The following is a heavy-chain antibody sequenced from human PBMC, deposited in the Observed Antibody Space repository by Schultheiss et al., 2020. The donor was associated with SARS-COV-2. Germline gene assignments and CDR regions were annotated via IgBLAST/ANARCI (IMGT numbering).Heavy chain of an antibody. J-gene: IGHJ4*02. CDR2: ISAYNGNT. D-gene: IGHD1-26*01. Sequence: ASVKVSCKASGYTFTSYGISWVRQAPGQGLEWMGWISAYNGNTNYAQKLQGRVTITADKSTSTAYMELSSLRSEDTAVYYCARATRRGATRSYYFDYWGQGTLVTVSS. CDR1: GYTFTSYG. V-gene: IGHV1-18*01. CDR3: ARATRRGATRSYYFDY.